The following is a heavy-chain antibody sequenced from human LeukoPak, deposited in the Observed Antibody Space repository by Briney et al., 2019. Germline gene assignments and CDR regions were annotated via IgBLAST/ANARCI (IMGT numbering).Heavy chain of an antibody. J-gene: IGHJ4*02. V-gene: IGHV3-33*01. CDR2: VWYDGSNK. D-gene: IGHD3-10*01. Sequence: GRSLRLSCAASGFTFSTYGMHWVRQAPGKGLEWVAAVWYDGSNKYYADSVKGRFTISRDNSKNTLYLQMNSLRADDTAAYYCARIPWVGELLGGDYWGQGTLVTVSS. CDR1: GFTFSTYG. CDR3: ARIPWVGELLGGDY.